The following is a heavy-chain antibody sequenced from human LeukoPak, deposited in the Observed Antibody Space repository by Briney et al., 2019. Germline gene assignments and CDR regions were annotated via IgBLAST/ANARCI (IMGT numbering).Heavy chain of an antibody. Sequence: GGSLRLSCAASGFTFSSYGMHWVRQAPGKGPEWVAFIRYDGSDKYYADSVKGRFTISRDNSKNTLYLQMNSLRAEDTAVYYCAKDRYYDILTGYIDYWGQGTLVTVSP. J-gene: IGHJ4*02. CDR3: AKDRYYDILTGYIDY. D-gene: IGHD3-9*01. V-gene: IGHV3-30*02. CDR2: IRYDGSDK. CDR1: GFTFSSYG.